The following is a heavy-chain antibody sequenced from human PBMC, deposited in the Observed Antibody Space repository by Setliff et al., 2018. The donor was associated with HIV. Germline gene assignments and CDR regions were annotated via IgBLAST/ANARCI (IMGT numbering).Heavy chain of an antibody. J-gene: IGHJ4*02. D-gene: IGHD6-19*01. Sequence: GESLRLSCATSGFTFSSYGMHWVRQAPGEGLEWVAFIRYDDTYKFYADSLKGRFTISRDNSKNTLFLQVNSLRVEDTAVHYCAKNLYRSPWSPLDYWGQGTQVTVSS. CDR1: GFTFSSYG. CDR3: AKNLYRSPWSPLDY. CDR2: IRYDDTYK. V-gene: IGHV3-30*02.